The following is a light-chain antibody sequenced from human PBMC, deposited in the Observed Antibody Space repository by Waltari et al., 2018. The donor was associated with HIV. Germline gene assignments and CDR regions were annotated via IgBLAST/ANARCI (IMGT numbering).Light chain of an antibody. V-gene: IGLV1-47*01. CDR3: AAWTDSRYVV. CDR2: N. Sequence: APKLLIYNQRPSGVPDRFSGSKSGTSASLAISGLRSEDGADYYCAAWTDSRYVVFGGGTKLTVL. J-gene: IGLJ2*01.